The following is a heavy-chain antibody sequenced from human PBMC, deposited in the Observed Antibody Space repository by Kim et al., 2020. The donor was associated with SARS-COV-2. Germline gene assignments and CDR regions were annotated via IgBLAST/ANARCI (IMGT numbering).Heavy chain of an antibody. D-gene: IGHD1-26*01. Sequence: YADSVKGRFTISRDNAKNSLYLQMNSLRAEDTAVYYCARGYSGSFDAFDIWGQGTMVTVSS. J-gene: IGHJ3*02. CDR3: ARGYSGSFDAFDI. V-gene: IGHV3-11*06.